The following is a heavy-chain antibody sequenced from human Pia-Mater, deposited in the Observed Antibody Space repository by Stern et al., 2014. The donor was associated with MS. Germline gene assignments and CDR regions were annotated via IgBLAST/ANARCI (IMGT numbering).Heavy chain of an antibody. V-gene: IGHV3-21*01. CDR1: GFTFSSYS. Sequence: VQLVESGGGLVKPGGSLRLSCAASGFTFSSYSMNWVRQAPGKGLAGVASIRRGGSYIYDADSLKSRFTISRDNAKNSLYLQMNSLRAEDTAVYYCARGRGGNYRYYFDYWGQGTLVTVSS. D-gene: IGHD4-23*01. J-gene: IGHJ4*02. CDR2: IRRGGSYI. CDR3: ARGRGGNYRYYFDY.